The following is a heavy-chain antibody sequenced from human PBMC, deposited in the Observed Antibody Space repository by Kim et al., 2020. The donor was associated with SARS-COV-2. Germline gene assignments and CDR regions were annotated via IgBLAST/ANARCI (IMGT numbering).Heavy chain of an antibody. CDR3: AKDAGGSSWYTIHAFDI. Sequence: GGSLRLSCAASGFTFSSYAMSWVRQAPGKGLEWVSAISGSGGSTYYADSVKGRFTISRDNSKNTLYLQMNSLRAEDTAVYYCAKDAGGSSWYTIHAFDIWGQGTMVTVSS. CDR1: GFTFSSYA. V-gene: IGHV3-23*01. D-gene: IGHD6-13*01. J-gene: IGHJ3*02. CDR2: ISGSGGST.